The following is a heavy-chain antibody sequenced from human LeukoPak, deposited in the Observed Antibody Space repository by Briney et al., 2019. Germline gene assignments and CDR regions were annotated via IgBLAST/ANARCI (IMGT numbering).Heavy chain of an antibody. CDR1: GFNFSVSP. CDR2: IGSSANIYAT. D-gene: IGHD1-1*01. Sequence: PGGSLKLSCAASGFNFSVSPIHWVRQASGKGLEWVGRIGSSANIYATTYGAAVIGRFTITRDDSKNTAHLQINSLKAEDSAVYYCYVCAFADNIIDRWSQGTLVSAS. J-gene: IGHJ4*02. CDR3: YVCAFADNIIDR. V-gene: IGHV3-73*01.